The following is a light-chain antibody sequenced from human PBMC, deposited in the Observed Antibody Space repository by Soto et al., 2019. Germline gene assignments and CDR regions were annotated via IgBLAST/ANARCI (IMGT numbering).Light chain of an antibody. V-gene: IGKV1-39*01. CDR1: QSISSY. CDR2: AAS. J-gene: IGKJ1*01. CDR3: QQTDSFPRT. Sequence: DIQMTQSPSSLSASVGDRVTITCRASQSISSYLNWYQHKPGKAPKLLIYAASSLQTGVPSRFSGSRSVTDFALTISSLQRDDFATYYCQQTDSFPRTFGQGTKVEMK.